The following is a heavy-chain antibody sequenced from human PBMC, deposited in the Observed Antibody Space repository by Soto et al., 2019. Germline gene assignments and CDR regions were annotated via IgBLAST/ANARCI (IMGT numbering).Heavy chain of an antibody. Sequence: PGGSLRLSCTASGFNTRFYSMSWVRQTPGKGLEWVAALSRSGGATYYADSVRGRFTISRDASKDTLFLQMSNLRAEDTALYYCSKGEMSPIRNSFDPWGQGTLVTVSS. CDR1: GFNTRFYS. V-gene: IGHV3-23*01. CDR3: SKGEMSPIRNSFDP. J-gene: IGHJ5*02. D-gene: IGHD1-7*01. CDR2: LSRSGGAT.